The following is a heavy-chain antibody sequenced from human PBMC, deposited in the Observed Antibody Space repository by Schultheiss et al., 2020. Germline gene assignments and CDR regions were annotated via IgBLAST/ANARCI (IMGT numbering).Heavy chain of an antibody. CDR2: ISYDGRDK. D-gene: IGHD6-13*01. V-gene: IGHV3-30*18. Sequence: GGSLRLSCAASGFTFSTYGVHWVRQAPGKGLEWVAVISYDGRDKKYADSVKGRFTISRDNSKNTLYLQMNSLRGEDTAVYHCAKDGTVAAATYYFDYWYQGTRVTVSS. CDR1: GFTFSTYG. J-gene: IGHJ4*02. CDR3: AKDGTVAAATYYFDY.